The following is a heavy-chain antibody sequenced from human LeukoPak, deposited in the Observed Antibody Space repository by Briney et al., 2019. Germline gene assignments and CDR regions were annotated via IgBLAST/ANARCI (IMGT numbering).Heavy chain of an antibody. J-gene: IGHJ4*02. CDR3: VKDLRSDFMGVLSRYLSY. Sequence: GGSVRLSCAASGFTFSSFAMHWVRQAPGKGLEYVAAISGSGGSTYYADSVMGRFTISRDNSKNTLYLQMSSLRAEDTAVYLCVKDLRSDFMGVLSRYLSYWGRGTLVTVS. CDR2: ISGSGGST. D-gene: IGHD2/OR15-2a*01. CDR1: GFTFSSFA. V-gene: IGHV3-64D*09.